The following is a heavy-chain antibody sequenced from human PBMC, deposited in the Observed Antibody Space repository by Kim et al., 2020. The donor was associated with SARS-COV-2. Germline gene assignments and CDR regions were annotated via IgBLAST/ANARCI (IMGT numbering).Heavy chain of an antibody. J-gene: IGHJ6*02. Sequence: SVKVSCKASGGTFSSYAISWVRQAPGQGLEWMGGIIPIFGTANYAQKFQGRVTITADESTSTAYMELSSLRSEDTAVYYCARGGYSSGWLGEHYYYYGMVVWGPGATFTVSS. CDR3: ARGGYSSGWLGEHYYYYGMVV. CDR2: IIPIFGTA. V-gene: IGHV1-69*13. CDR1: GGTFSSYA. D-gene: IGHD6-19*01.